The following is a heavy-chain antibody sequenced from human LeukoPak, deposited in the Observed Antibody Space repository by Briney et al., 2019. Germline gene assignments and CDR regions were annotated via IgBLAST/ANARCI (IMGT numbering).Heavy chain of an antibody. Sequence: SETLSLTCTVSGGSIRSSTYYWGWIRQPPGKGLEWIGSVYYSGSTYYNPSLKSRITISIDTSKNQVSLKLRSVTAADTAVYYCARAENGWFDPWGQGTLVTVSS. CDR3: ARAENGWFDP. CDR2: VYYSGST. CDR1: GGSIRSSTYY. V-gene: IGHV4-39*07. J-gene: IGHJ5*02. D-gene: IGHD1-14*01.